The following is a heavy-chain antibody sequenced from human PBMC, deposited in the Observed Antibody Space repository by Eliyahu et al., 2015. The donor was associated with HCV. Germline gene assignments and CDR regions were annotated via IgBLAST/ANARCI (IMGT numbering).Heavy chain of an antibody. Sequence: QLQLQESGPGLVKPSGTLSLTCSVSGGSISSSSHFWGWIRQPXGKGLXWIANVYYSGSPSYNPSLRSRLSISADTSKNQFSLRLSSATAADTAVYFCARQVVATTIFDYWGQGTLVTVSS. CDR2: VYYSGSP. J-gene: IGHJ4*02. V-gene: IGHV4-39*01. CDR1: GGSISSSSHF. CDR3: ARQVVATTIFDY. D-gene: IGHD2-2*01.